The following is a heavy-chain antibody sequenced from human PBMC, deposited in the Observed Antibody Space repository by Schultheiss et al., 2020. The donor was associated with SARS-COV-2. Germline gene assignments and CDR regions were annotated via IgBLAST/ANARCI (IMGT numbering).Heavy chain of an antibody. CDR2: INHSGST. V-gene: IGHV4-39*07. CDR3: ARVVDNWNYVHYYYGMDV. CDR1: GFSLSTSGVG. J-gene: IGHJ6*02. Sequence: LVKPTQTLTLTCTFSGFSLSTSGVGVGWIRQPPGKGLEWIGEINHSGSTNYNPSLKSRVTISVDTSKNQFSLKLSSVTAADTAVYYCARVVDNWNYVHYYYGMDVWGQGTTVTVSS. D-gene: IGHD1-7*01.